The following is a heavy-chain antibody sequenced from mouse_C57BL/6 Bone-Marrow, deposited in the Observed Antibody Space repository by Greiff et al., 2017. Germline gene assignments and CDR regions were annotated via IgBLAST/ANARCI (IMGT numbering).Heavy chain of an antibody. CDR1: GYTFTSYT. J-gene: IGHJ2*01. D-gene: IGHD1-1*01. CDR3: ARSYYYGSSPYYFDY. Sequence: QVQLQQSGAELARPGASVKMSCKASGYTFTSYTMHWVKQRPGQGLDWIGYINPSSGYTKDNQKFKDKATLTEDKSSSTAYMQLSSLTSEDSAVYYCARSYYYGSSPYYFDYWGQGTTLTVSS. V-gene: IGHV1-4*01. CDR2: INPSSGYT.